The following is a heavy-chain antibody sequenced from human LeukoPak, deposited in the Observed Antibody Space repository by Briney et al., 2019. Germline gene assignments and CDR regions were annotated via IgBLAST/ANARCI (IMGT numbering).Heavy chain of an antibody. CDR2: IIPIFGTA. CDR1: GGTFSSYA. CDR3: ARGLNCTNGVCYNDY. Sequence: ASVKVSCKASGGTFSSYAISWVRQAPGQGLEWMGGIIPIFGTANYAQKFQGRVTITADESTSTAYMELSSLRSEDTAVYYCARGLNCTNGVCYNDYWGQGTLVTASS. D-gene: IGHD2-8*01. V-gene: IGHV1-69*01. J-gene: IGHJ4*02.